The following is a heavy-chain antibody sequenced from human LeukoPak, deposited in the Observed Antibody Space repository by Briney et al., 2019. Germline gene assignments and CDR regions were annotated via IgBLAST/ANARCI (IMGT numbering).Heavy chain of an antibody. V-gene: IGHV3-74*01. D-gene: IGHD3-10*01. CDR3: ARGGSGSSSYFDY. CDR2: INSDGSST. Sequence: TGGSLRLSCAASGFTFSIYWMHWVRQAPGKSLVWVSRINSDGSSTSYADSVKGRFTISRDNAKNTLYLQMNSLGAEDTAVYYCARGGSGSSSYFDYWGQGTLVTVSS. CDR1: GFTFSIYW. J-gene: IGHJ4*02.